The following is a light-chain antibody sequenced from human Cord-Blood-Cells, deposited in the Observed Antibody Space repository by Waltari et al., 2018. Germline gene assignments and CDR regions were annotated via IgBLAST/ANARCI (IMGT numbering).Light chain of an antibody. CDR3: RSRDISGNLDV. CDR2: GKN. CDR1: SLRSYY. J-gene: IGLJ1*01. Sequence: SSELTQDPAVSVALGKTVRITCQGDSLRSYYASWYQQKPGQAPRLVIYGKNNRPSRIPDRVSGSSSGNTASLSITRAQAEDESDYYCRSRDISGNLDVFETGTKVTGL. V-gene: IGLV3-19*01.